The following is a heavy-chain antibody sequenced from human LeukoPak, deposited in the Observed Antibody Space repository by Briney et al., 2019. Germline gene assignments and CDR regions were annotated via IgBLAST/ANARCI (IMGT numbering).Heavy chain of an antibody. J-gene: IGHJ4*02. CDR2: ISGSGGST. D-gene: IGHD3-3*01. Sequence: GGSLRLSCAASGFTFSSYAMSWVRQAPGKGLEWVSAISGSGGSTYYADSVKGRFTISRDNSKNTLYLQMNSLRAEDTAVYYCARARFLEWLLPFDYWGQGTLVTVSS. V-gene: IGHV3-23*01. CDR3: ARARFLEWLLPFDY. CDR1: GFTFSSYA.